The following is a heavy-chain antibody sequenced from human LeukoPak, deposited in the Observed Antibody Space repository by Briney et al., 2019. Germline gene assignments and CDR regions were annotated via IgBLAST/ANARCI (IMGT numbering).Heavy chain of an antibody. Sequence: ASVKVSCKASGYTFTGYYMHWVRQAPGQGLEWMGGIIPIFGTANYAQKFQGRVTITADESTSTAYMELSSLRSEDTAVYYCAREITVGRGSFDYWGQGTLVTVSS. J-gene: IGHJ4*02. CDR1: GYTFTGYY. D-gene: IGHD3-16*01. V-gene: IGHV1-69*13. CDR3: AREITVGRGSFDY. CDR2: IIPIFGTA.